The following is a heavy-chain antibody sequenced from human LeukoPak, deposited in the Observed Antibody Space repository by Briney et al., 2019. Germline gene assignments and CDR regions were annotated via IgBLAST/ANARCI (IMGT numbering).Heavy chain of an antibody. Sequence: GGSLRLSCAASGFTFDNYAMNWVRQVTGKGLEWISLISWNSGTIGYADSVKGRFTISRDNANNFLYLQMNSLRAEDTALYYCARAYKDRSLAGKKEFFQHWGQGTLVTVSS. D-gene: IGHD6-19*01. J-gene: IGHJ1*01. CDR2: ISWNSGTI. V-gene: IGHV3-9*01. CDR3: ARAYKDRSLAGKKEFFQH. CDR1: GFTFDNYA.